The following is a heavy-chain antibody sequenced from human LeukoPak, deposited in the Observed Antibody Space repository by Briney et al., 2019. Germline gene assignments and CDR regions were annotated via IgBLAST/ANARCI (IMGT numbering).Heavy chain of an antibody. CDR3: ARDSSGWYFDY. V-gene: IGHV1-46*04. D-gene: IGHD6-19*01. J-gene: IGHJ4*02. Sequence: AAVKVSCKASGYTFTSYYMHWMRPAPGQGLEWMGLINPSGGSTSYAQKLQGTVTMTRDTSTRTVYMELSSQRPEDTAVYYCARDSSGWYFDYWGQGTLVTVSS. CDR1: GYTFTSYY. CDR2: INPSGGST.